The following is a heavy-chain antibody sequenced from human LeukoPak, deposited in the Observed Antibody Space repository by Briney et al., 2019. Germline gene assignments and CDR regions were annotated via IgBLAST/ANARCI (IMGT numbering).Heavy chain of an antibody. D-gene: IGHD3-16*01. J-gene: IGHJ5*02. CDR3: AKDSYFDYVPGTVMS. CDR1: GFTFSSYW. V-gene: IGHV3-74*01. Sequence: GGSLRLSCAPSGFTFSSYWMHWVRQAPGKGLVWVSRINTDGSTITYADSVKGRFTISRDNSKNTLYLQMNSLRAEDTAVYYCAKDSYFDYVPGTVMSWGQGTLVTVSS. CDR2: INTDGSTI.